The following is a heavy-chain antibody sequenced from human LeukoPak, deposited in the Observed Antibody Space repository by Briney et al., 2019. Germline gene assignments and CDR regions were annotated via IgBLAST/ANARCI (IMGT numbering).Heavy chain of an antibody. D-gene: IGHD1-14*01. CDR3: ARDPRTTTYDAFDI. J-gene: IGHJ3*02. V-gene: IGHV4-39*07. CDR2: IYYSGST. Sequence: PSETLSPTCTVSGGSISSSSYYWGWIRQPPGKGLEWIGSIYYSGSTYHNPSLKSRVTISVGTSKNQFSLKLSSVTAADTAVYYCARDPRTTTYDAFDIWGQGTMVTVSS. CDR1: GGSISSSSYY.